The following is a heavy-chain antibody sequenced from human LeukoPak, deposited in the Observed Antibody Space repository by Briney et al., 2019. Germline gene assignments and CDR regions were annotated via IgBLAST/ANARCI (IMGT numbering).Heavy chain of an antibody. J-gene: IGHJ4*02. Sequence: SVKVSCKASGGTFSSYAISWVRQAPGQGLEWMGRIIPILGIANYAQKFQGRVTITADKSTSTAYMELSSLRSEDTAVYYCARDGIMHYFDYWGQGTLATVSS. CDR2: IIPILGIA. CDR3: ARDGIMHYFDY. D-gene: IGHD3-16*01. CDR1: GGTFSSYA. V-gene: IGHV1-69*04.